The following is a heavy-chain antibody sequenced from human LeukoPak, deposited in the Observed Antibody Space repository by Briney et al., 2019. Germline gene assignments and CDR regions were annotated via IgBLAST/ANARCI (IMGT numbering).Heavy chain of an antibody. CDR1: GFTFSSYA. D-gene: IGHD6-13*01. Sequence: GGSLRLSCAASGFTFSSYAMSWVRQAPGKGLEWVSVIYSGGSTYYADSVKGRFTISRHNSKNTLYLQMNSLRAEDTAVYYCARDIAAAGIYYYGMDVWGQGTTVTVSS. V-gene: IGHV3-53*04. J-gene: IGHJ6*02. CDR2: IYSGGST. CDR3: ARDIAAAGIYYYGMDV.